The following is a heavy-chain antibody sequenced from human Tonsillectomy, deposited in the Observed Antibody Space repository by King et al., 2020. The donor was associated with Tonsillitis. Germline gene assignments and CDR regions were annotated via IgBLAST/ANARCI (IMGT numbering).Heavy chain of an antibody. CDR1: GFTFSSYG. V-gene: IGHV3-33*05. D-gene: IGHD4/OR15-4a*01. CDR3: ARDRDDYIFDY. Sequence: VQLVESGGGVVQPGRSLRLSCAPSGFTFSSYGMHWVRQAPGKGLEWVAVISYDGRNKYYVDSVKGRFTISRDNSKNKLYLQMNSLRAEDTAVYYCARDRDDYIFDYWGQGTLVTASS. J-gene: IGHJ4*02. CDR2: ISYDGRNK.